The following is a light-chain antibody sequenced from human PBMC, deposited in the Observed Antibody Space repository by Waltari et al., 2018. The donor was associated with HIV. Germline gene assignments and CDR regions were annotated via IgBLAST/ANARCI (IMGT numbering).Light chain of an antibody. CDR3: LLSYRGARV. CDR1: TGAVISNHN. CDR2: DTS. V-gene: IGLV7-46*01. Sequence: QAVVTQEPSVTVSPGGTVTLTCASTTGAVISNHNPYWLQQKPGQAPRTLIYDTSNKYSWTPARFSGSLLGGKAALTLSGAQPEDEADYYCLLSYRGARVFGGGTKLTVL. J-gene: IGLJ3*02.